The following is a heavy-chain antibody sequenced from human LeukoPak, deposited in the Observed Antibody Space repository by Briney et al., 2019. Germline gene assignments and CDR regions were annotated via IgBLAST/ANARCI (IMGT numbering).Heavy chain of an antibody. CDR2: ISYDGSNK. V-gene: IGHV3-30*03. J-gene: IGHJ4*02. CDR3: ARDYSSGGFDY. Sequence: PGGSLRLSCAASGFTFSSYGMHWVRQALGKGLEWVAVISYDGSNKYYADSVKGRFTISRDNSKNTLYLQMNSLRAEDTAVYYCARDYSSGGFDYWGQGTLVTVSS. D-gene: IGHD6-19*01. CDR1: GFTFSSYG.